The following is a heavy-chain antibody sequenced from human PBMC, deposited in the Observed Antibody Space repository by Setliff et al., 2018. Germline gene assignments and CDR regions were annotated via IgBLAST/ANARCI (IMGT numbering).Heavy chain of an antibody. J-gene: IGHJ5*02. CDR3: VRDGRAEPAET. V-gene: IGHV5-51*01. Sequence: PGESLKISCKASGYTFSTYWIGWVRQMPGKGLEWMGFIYPGDSDTRYSPSFQGQVTISADKSIHTAYLQWSSLKASDTAMYYCVRDGRAEPAETWGQGTLVTVSS. CDR2: IYPGDSDT. CDR1: GYTFSTYW. D-gene: IGHD6-19*01.